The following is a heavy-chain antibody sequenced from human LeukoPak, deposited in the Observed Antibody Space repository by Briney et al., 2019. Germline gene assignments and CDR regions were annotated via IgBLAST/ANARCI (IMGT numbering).Heavy chain of an antibody. CDR1: GGSISSYY. D-gene: IGHD3-22*01. CDR2: IYYSGST. CDR3: ARNGVNYYYDSSGYPRKGDNWFDP. Sequence: SETLSLTCTVSGGSISSYYWSWIRQPPGKGLEWIGYIYYSGSTNYNPSLKSRVTISVDTSKNQFSLKLSSVTAADTAVYYCARNGVNYYYDSSGYPRKGDNWFDPWGQGTLVTVSS. V-gene: IGHV4-59*12. J-gene: IGHJ5*02.